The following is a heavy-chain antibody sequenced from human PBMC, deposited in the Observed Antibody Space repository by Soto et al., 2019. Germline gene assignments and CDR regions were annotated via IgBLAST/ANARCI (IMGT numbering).Heavy chain of an antibody. CDR3: ARDGGRHSGGIDY. J-gene: IGHJ4*02. CDR1: GGTFSSYS. CDR2: IIPIFGTA. D-gene: IGHD1-26*01. Sequence: QVQLVQSGAEVKKPWSSVKVSCKASGGTFSSYSINWVRQAPGQGLEWMGEIIPIFGTANYAQKFQGRVTITADESTSTAYMELSSLRSEDTAVYYCARDGGRHSGGIDYWGQGPLVTVSS. V-gene: IGHV1-69*01.